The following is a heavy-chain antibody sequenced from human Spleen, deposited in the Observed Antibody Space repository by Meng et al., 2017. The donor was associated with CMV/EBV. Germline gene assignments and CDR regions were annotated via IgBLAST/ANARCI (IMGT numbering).Heavy chain of an antibody. CDR1: GYTFTRYG. J-gene: IGHJ2*01. Sequence: QVQLVHSGAEVKKPGAAVKVSCKASGYTFTRYGMNWERQAPGQGLEWVGRIDPHSGDTKKFQDRVTMTTDTSISTAYMELSSLRSDDTAVYYCARGNWGSRYFDLWGRGTLVTVSS. V-gene: IGHV1-2*06. CDR3: ARGNWGSRYFDL. CDR2: IDPHSGDT. D-gene: IGHD7-27*01.